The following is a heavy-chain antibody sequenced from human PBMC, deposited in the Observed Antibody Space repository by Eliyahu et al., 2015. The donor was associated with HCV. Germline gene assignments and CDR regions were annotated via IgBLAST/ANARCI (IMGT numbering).Heavy chain of an antibody. J-gene: IGHJ6*02. CDR1: GYTLTEFS. CDR2: FDPEDGET. CDR3: AGWRPGITFFGVAMGYYYGMDA. D-gene: IGHD3-3*01. Sequence: QVQLVQSGAEVKKPGASVKVSCKVSGYTLTEFSXXWVRQGPGKGLEWMGGFDPEDGETIYAEKFQGRVTMTEDRSTDTVYMELSSLRSEDTAVYYCAGWRPGITFFGVAMGYYYGMDAWGQGTTVTVSS. V-gene: IGHV1-24*01.